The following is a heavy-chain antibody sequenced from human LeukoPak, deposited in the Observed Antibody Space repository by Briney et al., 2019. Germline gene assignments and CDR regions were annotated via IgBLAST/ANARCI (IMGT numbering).Heavy chain of an antibody. D-gene: IGHD2-2*01. V-gene: IGHV3-30*18. CDR1: GFTFSSYG. J-gene: IGHJ4*02. CDR2: ISYDGSNK. Sequence: GRSLRLSCAASGFTFSSYGMHWVRQAPGKGLEWVAVISYDGSNKYYADSVKGRFTISRDNSKNTLYLQMNSLRAEDTAVYYCAKLGTRALFDYWGQGTLVTVSS. CDR3: AKLGTRALFDY.